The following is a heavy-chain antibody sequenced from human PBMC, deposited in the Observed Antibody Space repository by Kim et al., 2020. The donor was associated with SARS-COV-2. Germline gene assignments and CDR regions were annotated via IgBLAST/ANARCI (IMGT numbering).Heavy chain of an antibody. CDR2: INSDKTTI. Sequence: GGSLRLSCAASGFTFNSHWMHWVRQAPEKGLLWVSRINSDKTTIEYADTVKGRFTISRDNAQSTLYLQMNSLRAEDTAVYYCARGSGYYGFDYGGQGILV. CDR1: GFTFNSHW. CDR3: ARGSGYYGFDY. J-gene: IGHJ4*02. D-gene: IGHD3-22*01. V-gene: IGHV3-74*01.